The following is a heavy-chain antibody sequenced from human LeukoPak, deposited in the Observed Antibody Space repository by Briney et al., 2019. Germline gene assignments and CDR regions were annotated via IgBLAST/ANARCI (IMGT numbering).Heavy chain of an antibody. D-gene: IGHD3-22*01. CDR3: ARGDYYDSSGYYLFDY. Sequence: GKSLRLSCAASGFTFSSYAMHWVRQAPGKGLEWVAVISYDGSNKYYADSVKGRFTISRDNSKNTLYLQMNSLRAEDTAVYYCARGDYYDSSGYYLFDYWGQGTLVTVSS. V-gene: IGHV3-30-3*01. J-gene: IGHJ4*02. CDR2: ISYDGSNK. CDR1: GFTFSSYA.